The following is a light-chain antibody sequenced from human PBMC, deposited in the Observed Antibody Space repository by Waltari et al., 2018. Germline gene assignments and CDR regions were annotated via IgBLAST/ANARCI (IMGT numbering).Light chain of an antibody. V-gene: IGKV3-20*01. CDR2: AAS. Sequence: EIVLTQSPGTLSLSPGERATLSCRASQSVSRTLAWYQQKPGQAPNLLIYAASTRATGIPDRFSGSGSGTAFSLTISRLEPEDFAVYYCQHYVRLPATFGQGTKVEIK. CDR3: QHYVRLPAT. CDR1: QSVSRT. J-gene: IGKJ1*01.